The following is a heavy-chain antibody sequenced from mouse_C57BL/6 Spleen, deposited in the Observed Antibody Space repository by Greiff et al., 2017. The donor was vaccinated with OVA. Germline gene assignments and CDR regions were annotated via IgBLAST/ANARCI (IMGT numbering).Heavy chain of an antibody. CDR2: INPNNGGT. Sequence: EVKLVESGPELVKPGASVKIPCKASGYTFTDYNMDWVKQSHGKSLEWIGDINPNNGGTIYNQKFKGKATLTVDKSSSTAYMELRSLTSEDTAVYYCASGLLYAMDYWGQGTSVTVSS. CDR1: GYTFTDYN. D-gene: IGHD2-10*01. J-gene: IGHJ4*01. CDR3: ASGLLYAMDY. V-gene: IGHV1-18*01.